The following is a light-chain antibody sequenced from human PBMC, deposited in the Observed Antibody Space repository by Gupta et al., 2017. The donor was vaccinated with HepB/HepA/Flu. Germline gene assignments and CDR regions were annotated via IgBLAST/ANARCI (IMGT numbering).Light chain of an antibody. CDR3: QSYDGSDHVV. V-gene: IGLV6-57*03. J-gene: IGLJ2*01. Sequence: YTLYHTHFVQGPPGDPVTISCTRSSGSIAGYYVQWYQQRPGSAPTIVIYEDYQRPSGVPDRFSGSIDSSSNSASLTISGLKTEDDSYYYCQSYDGSDHVVFGGGTRLTVL. CDR2: EDY. CDR1: SGSIAGYY.